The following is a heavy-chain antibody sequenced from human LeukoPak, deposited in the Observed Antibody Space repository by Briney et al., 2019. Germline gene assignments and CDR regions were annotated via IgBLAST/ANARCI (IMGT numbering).Heavy chain of an antibody. CDR1: GFTVSSNY. V-gene: IGHV3-53*04. D-gene: IGHD3-22*01. J-gene: IGHJ3*02. CDR3: ARTTRSMIVVGDAFDI. CDR2: IYSGGST. Sequence: GGSLRLSCAASGFTVSSNYMSWVRQAPGKGLEWVSVIYSGGSTYYADSVKGRFTISRHNSKNTLYLQMNSLRAEDTAVYYCARTTRSMIVVGDAFDIWGQGTTVTVSS.